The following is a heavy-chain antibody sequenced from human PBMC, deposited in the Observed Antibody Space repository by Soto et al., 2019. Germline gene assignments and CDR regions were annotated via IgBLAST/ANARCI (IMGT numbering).Heavy chain of an antibody. CDR3: ARVVIQENYFDY. CDR1: GFTVSSNY. J-gene: IGHJ4*02. D-gene: IGHD5-18*01. Sequence: PVGSLRLSCAASGFTVSSNYMSWVRQAPGKGLEWVSVIYSGGSTYYADSVKGRFTISRDNSKNTLYLQMNSLRAEDTAVYYCARVVIQENYFDYWGQGTLVTVSS. V-gene: IGHV3-66*01. CDR2: IYSGGST.